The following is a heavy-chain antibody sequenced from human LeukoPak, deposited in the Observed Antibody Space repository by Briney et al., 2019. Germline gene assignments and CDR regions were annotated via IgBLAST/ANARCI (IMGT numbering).Heavy chain of an antibody. Sequence: GGSLRLSCAASGFTFSSYTMNWVRQAPGKGLEWVSSISSSSYRYYADSVKGRFTISRDNAEKSLYLQMNSLRAEDTAIYYCARGYCSGDTCYSVFDYWGQGTLVTVSS. CDR2: ISSSSYR. J-gene: IGHJ4*02. D-gene: IGHD2-15*01. CDR1: GFTFSSYT. V-gene: IGHV3-21*01. CDR3: ARGYCSGDTCYSVFDY.